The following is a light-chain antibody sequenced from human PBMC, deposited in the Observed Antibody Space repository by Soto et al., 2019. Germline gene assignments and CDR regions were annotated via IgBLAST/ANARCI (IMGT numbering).Light chain of an antibody. Sequence: VLTQPPSASGSPGQSVAISCTGTSSDVGGYNYVSWYQQHPGKAPKLMIYEVNKRPSGVPDRFSGSKSGNTASLTVSGLQAEDEADYYCSSYAGSSNVFGTGTKVTVL. V-gene: IGLV2-8*01. CDR1: SSDVGGYNY. J-gene: IGLJ1*01. CDR2: EVN. CDR3: SSYAGSSNV.